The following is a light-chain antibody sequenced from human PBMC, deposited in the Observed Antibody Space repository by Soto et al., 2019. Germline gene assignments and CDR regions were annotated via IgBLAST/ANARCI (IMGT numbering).Light chain of an antibody. Sequence: QSALTQPPPASGSPGQSVAISCTGTASDIGGYTFVSWYQQHPGKAPKLLIYDVNKRPSGVPDRFSGSKSGNTASLTVSGLQAEDEADYYCSAHGGTNPYVFGTGTKVTVL. CDR3: SAHGGTNPYV. CDR1: ASDIGGYTF. CDR2: DVN. V-gene: IGLV2-8*01. J-gene: IGLJ1*01.